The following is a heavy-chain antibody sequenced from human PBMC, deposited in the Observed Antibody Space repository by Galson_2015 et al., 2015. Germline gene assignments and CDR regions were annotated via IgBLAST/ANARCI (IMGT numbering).Heavy chain of an antibody. Sequence: SEPLSLTCTVSGGSISSSSYYWGWIRQPPGKGLEWIGSIYYSGSTYYNPSLKSRVTISVDTSKNQFSLKLSSVTAADTAVYYCARGKYCSSTSCYIAFDIWGQGTMVTVSS. J-gene: IGHJ3*02. D-gene: IGHD2-2*02. CDR3: ARGKYCSSTSCYIAFDI. V-gene: IGHV4-39*07. CDR1: GGSISSSSYY. CDR2: IYYSGST.